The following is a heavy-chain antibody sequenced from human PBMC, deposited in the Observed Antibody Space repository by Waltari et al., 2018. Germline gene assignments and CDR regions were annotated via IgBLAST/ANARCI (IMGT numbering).Heavy chain of an antibody. CDR3: ARRRTAQPAPLEN. V-gene: IGHV4-30-2*01. CDR2: IFHSGST. D-gene: IGHD2-21*02. Sequence: QLQLQESGSRLVKPSQTLSLTCAVSGGSISRGAYSGSWVRQPPGKGLEWIGYIFHSGSTFYNPSLRSRVTISLDRSKNQFSLNLNSVTAADTAVYYCARRRTAQPAPLENWGQGILVTVSS. J-gene: IGHJ4*02. CDR1: GGSISRGAYS.